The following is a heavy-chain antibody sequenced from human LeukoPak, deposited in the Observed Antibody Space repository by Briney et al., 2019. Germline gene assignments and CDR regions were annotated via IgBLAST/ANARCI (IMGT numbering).Heavy chain of an antibody. D-gene: IGHD6-19*01. CDR3: ARAGPGSGWYFDY. CDR2: ISPYNGNT. Sequence: GASVKDSCKASGYDFTSVGITWVRRAPGQGLEWMGWISPYNGNTRYAQKFQGRVAMTTDTSTTTAYMELRGLRFNDTAVYYCARAGPGSGWYFDYWGQGTLVTVSS. V-gene: IGHV1-18*01. J-gene: IGHJ4*02. CDR1: GYDFTSVG.